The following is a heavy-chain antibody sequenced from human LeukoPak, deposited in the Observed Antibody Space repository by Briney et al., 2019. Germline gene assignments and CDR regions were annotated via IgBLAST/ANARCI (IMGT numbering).Heavy chain of an antibody. J-gene: IGHJ4*02. CDR3: ARRSSYGSGSYYGHKNIDFDY. Sequence: PGGSLRLSCAASGFTFSSYSMNWVRQAPGKGLEWVSYISSSSSTIYYADSVKGRFTISRDNAKNSLYLQMNSLRAEDTAVYYCARRSSYGSGSYYGHKNIDFDYWGQGTLVAVSS. D-gene: IGHD3-10*01. CDR1: GFTFSSYS. V-gene: IGHV3-48*01. CDR2: ISSSSSTI.